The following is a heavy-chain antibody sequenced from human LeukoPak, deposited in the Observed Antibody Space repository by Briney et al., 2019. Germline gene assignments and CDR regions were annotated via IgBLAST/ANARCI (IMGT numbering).Heavy chain of an antibody. Sequence: PSETLSLTCTVSGGSINSYYWSWIRQPAEKGLEWIGRIYTSGSTNYNPSLKSRVTMSVDTSKNQFSLKLGSVTAADTAIYYCVGQFETNYFYMDVWGKGTTVTISS. CDR3: VGQFETNYFYMDV. V-gene: IGHV4-4*07. J-gene: IGHJ6*03. D-gene: IGHD3-16*01. CDR2: IYTSGST. CDR1: GGSINSYY.